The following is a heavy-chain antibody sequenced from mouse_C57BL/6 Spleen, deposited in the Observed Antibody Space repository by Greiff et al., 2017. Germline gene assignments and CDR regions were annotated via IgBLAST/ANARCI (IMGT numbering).Heavy chain of an antibody. CDR3: ARSDDGYDFDY. V-gene: IGHV1-55*01. CDR2: IYPGSGST. D-gene: IGHD2-3*01. Sequence: QVHVKQPGAELVKPGASVKMSCKASGYTFTSYWITWVKQRPGQGLEWIGDIYPGSGSTNYNEKFKSKATLTVDTSSSTAYMQLSSLTSEDSAVYYCARSDDGYDFDYWGQGTTLTVSS. J-gene: IGHJ2*01. CDR1: GYTFTSYW.